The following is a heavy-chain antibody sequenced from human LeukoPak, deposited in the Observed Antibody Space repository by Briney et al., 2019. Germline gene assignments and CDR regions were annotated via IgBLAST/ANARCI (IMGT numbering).Heavy chain of an antibody. J-gene: IGHJ6*03. CDR2: ITSNSKYI. D-gene: IGHD1-26*01. CDR1: GFTFSSYT. CDR3: ARVSRSGSYYLYYYYYMDV. V-gene: IGHV3-21*01. Sequence: GGSLRLSCTASGFTFSSYTMNWVRQAPGKGLEWISSITSNSKYIFYADSLKGRFTISRDNAKNSLYLQMNSLRAEDTAVYYCARVSRSGSYYLYYYYYMDVWGKGTTVTVSS.